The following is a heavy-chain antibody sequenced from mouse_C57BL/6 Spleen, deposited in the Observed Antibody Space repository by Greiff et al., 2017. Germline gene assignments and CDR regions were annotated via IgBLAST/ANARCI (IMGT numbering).Heavy chain of an antibody. CDR3: ARNLTTVVATDY. J-gene: IGHJ2*01. Sequence: QVQLKQSGAELARPGASVKLSCKASGYTFTSYGISWVKQRTGQGLEWIGEIYPRSGNTYYNEKFKGKATLTADKSSSTAYMELRSLTSEDSAVYFCARNLTTVVATDYWGQGTTLTVSS. CDR2: IYPRSGNT. CDR1: GYTFTSYG. V-gene: IGHV1-81*01. D-gene: IGHD1-1*01.